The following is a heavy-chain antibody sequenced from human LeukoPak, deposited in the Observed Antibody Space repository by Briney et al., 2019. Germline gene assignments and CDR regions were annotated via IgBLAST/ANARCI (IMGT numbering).Heavy chain of an antibody. J-gene: IGHJ5*02. Sequence: GGSLRLSCAASGFTFSSYSMNWVRQAPGKGLEWVSSISSSSSYIYYAGSVKGRFTISRDNAKNSLYLQMNSLRAEDTAVYYCARLYGVRGVISWFDPWGQGTLVTVSS. D-gene: IGHD3-10*01. CDR3: ARLYGVRGVISWFDP. CDR1: GFTFSSYS. V-gene: IGHV3-21*01. CDR2: ISSSSSYI.